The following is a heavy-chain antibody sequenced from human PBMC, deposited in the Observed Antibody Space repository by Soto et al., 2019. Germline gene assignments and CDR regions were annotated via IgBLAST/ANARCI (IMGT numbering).Heavy chain of an antibody. J-gene: IGHJ6*03. Sequence: QVQLQESGPGLVKPSQTLSLTCTVSGGSISSGGYYWSWIRQHPGKCLEWIGYIYYSGSTYYNPSLKSRVTISVDTSKNQFSLKLSSVTAADTAVYYCARVDTAMVRAYYYMDVWGKGTTVTVSS. D-gene: IGHD5-18*01. CDR1: GGSISSGGYY. CDR2: IYYSGST. CDR3: ARVDTAMVRAYYYMDV. V-gene: IGHV4-31*03.